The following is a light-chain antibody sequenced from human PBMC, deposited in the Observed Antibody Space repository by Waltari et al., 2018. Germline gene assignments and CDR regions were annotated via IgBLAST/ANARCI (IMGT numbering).Light chain of an antibody. CDR3: QQSYSTPRT. J-gene: IGKJ2*01. CDR1: QSISSY. V-gene: IGKV1-39*01. Sequence: DIQMTQSPSSLSASVGDRVTITYRASQSISSYLNCYQQKPGKAPKLLIYAASSLQSGVPSRFSGSGSGTDVTLTISSLQPEDFATYYCQQSYSTPRTFGQGTKLEIK. CDR2: AAS.